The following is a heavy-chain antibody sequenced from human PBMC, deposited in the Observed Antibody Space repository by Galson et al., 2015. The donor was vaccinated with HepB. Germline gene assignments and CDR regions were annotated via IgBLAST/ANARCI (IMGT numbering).Heavy chain of an antibody. CDR2: ISAYNGNT. Sequence: SVKVSCKASGYTFTSYGISWVRQAPGQGLEWMGWISAYNGNTNYAQKLQGRVTMTTDTSTSTAYMELRSLRSDDTAVYYCARDRTIFGVVYGMDVWGQGTTVTVSS. D-gene: IGHD3-3*01. CDR1: GYTFTSYG. V-gene: IGHV1-18*04. CDR3: ARDRTIFGVVYGMDV. J-gene: IGHJ6*02.